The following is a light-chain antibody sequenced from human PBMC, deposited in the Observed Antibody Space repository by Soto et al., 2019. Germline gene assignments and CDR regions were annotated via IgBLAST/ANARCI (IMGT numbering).Light chain of an antibody. J-gene: IGKJ5*01. CDR2: DTY. CDR1: QSVGTT. Sequence: EIVLTQSPAALSVSPGERATLSCWASQSVGTTLNWYQQKPGQAPRLLIYDTYIRATGIPARFSGSGSGTDFTLTISSLQPEDFAIYYCQQTYTTPEITFGQGTRLEIK. V-gene: IGKV3-15*01. CDR3: QQTYTTPEIT.